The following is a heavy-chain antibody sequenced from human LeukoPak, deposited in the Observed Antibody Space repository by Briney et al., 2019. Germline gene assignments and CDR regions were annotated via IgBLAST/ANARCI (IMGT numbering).Heavy chain of an antibody. Sequence: SETLSLTCTVSGGSISSRSYYWGWIRQPPGKGLEWIGSIYYSGSTYYNPSLKSRVTISVDTSKNQFSLKLRSVTAADTAVYYCARGWAYYYDSSDAFDIWGQGTMVTVSS. CDR3: ARGWAYYYDSSDAFDI. V-gene: IGHV4-39*01. D-gene: IGHD3-22*01. J-gene: IGHJ3*02. CDR1: GGSISSRSYY. CDR2: IYYSGST.